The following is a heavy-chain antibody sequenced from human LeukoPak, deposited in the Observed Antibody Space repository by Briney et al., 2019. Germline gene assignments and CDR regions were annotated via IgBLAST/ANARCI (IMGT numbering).Heavy chain of an antibody. Sequence: PSETLSLTCTVSGGSISSSSYYWVWIRQPPGKGLEWIGSIYYSGSTYYNPSLKSRVTISVDTSKNQFSLKLSSVTAADTAVYYCARLERSKYYYDSSGYYFAGGMDVWGQGTTVTVSS. CDR3: ARLERSKYYYDSSGYYFAGGMDV. J-gene: IGHJ6*02. CDR2: IYYSGST. CDR1: GGSISSSSYY. V-gene: IGHV4-39*01. D-gene: IGHD3-22*01.